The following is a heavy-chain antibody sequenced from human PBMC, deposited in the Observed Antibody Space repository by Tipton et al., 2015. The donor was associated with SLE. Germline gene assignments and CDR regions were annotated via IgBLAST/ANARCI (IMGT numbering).Heavy chain of an antibody. CDR3: ARGGSYLVGHPSHTPPLKVRSPIPVDPPKTQFSLRLNSVTAADTAVYYCARGGIQLWNWFDP. CDR1: DYSINSGYF. D-gene: IGHD3-10*01. J-gene: IGHJ5*02. Sequence: TLSLTCTVSDYSINSGYFWGWIRQPPGKGLEWIGSVYHSGSTYYNPSLKSRVTISVDTSKNQFSLKLNSVTAADTAVYYCARGGSYLVGHPSHTPPLKVRSPIPVDPPKTQFSLRLNSVTAADTAVYYCARGGIQLWNWFDPWGQGTLVTVSS. V-gene: IGHV4-38-2*02. CDR2: VYHSGST.